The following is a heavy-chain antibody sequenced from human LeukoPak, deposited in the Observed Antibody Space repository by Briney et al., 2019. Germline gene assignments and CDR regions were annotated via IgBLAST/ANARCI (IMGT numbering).Heavy chain of an antibody. Sequence: ASVKVSCKASGYTFTSYGISWVRQAPGQGLEWMGLISAYNGNTNYAQKFQGRVTITADKSTSTAYMELSSLRSEDTAVYYCARGPFGYSSGWSDAEYFQHWGQGTLVTVSS. CDR3: ARGPFGYSSGWSDAEYFQH. D-gene: IGHD6-19*01. V-gene: IGHV1-18*01. CDR2: ISAYNGNT. CDR1: GYTFTSYG. J-gene: IGHJ1*01.